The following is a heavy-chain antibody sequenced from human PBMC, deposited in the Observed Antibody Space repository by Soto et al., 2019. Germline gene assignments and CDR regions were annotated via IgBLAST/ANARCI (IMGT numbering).Heavy chain of an antibody. V-gene: IGHV4-39*01. CDR2: IFYSGST. CDR1: GGSISSSSYY. CDR3: ARHLTYCSAGSCYSDFPYYGMDV. Sequence: QLQLQESGPGLVKPSETLSLTCTVSGGSISSSSYYWGWIRQPPGKGLEWIGSIFYSGSTYYNPSLKSRVTISVDTSKNQFSQKLSSVTAADTAVYYCARHLTYCSAGSCYSDFPYYGMDVWGQGTTVTVSS. J-gene: IGHJ6*02. D-gene: IGHD2-15*01.